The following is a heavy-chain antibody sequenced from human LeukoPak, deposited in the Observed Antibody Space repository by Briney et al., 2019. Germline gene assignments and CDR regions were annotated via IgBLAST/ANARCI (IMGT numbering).Heavy chain of an antibody. CDR1: GFTFGSYG. D-gene: IGHD4-11*01. Sequence: GGSLRLSCAASGFTFGSYGMHWVRQAPGKGLEWVAFIWYDGSNKYYADSVKGRFTISRDNSKNTLHLQMNSLRGEDTAVYYCARGAVTTYFNWLDSWGQGTLVTVSS. V-gene: IGHV3-30*02. CDR2: IWYDGSNK. J-gene: IGHJ5*01. CDR3: ARGAVTTYFNWLDS.